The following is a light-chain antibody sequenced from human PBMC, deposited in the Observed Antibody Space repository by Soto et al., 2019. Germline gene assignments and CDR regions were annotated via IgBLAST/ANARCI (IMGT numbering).Light chain of an antibody. CDR1: QNIRDW. Sequence: DIQMTQSPSTLPASVGDRVTITCRASQNIRDWLAWYQQKPGKAPKLLIYDASNLESGVPSRFSGSGSGTEFTLTISSLQPDDFATYYCQHYNSYSEAFGQGTKVDI. CDR2: DAS. V-gene: IGKV1-5*01. CDR3: QHYNSYSEA. J-gene: IGKJ1*01.